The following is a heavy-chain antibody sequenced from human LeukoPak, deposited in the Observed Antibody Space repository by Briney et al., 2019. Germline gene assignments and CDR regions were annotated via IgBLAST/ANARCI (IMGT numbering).Heavy chain of an antibody. CDR3: ARVTTVTTGALDY. J-gene: IGHJ4*02. CDR1: GFTVSSNY. CDR2: IYSGGST. D-gene: IGHD4-17*01. V-gene: IGHV3-66*01. Sequence: GGSLRLSCAASGFTVSSNYMSWVRQAPGKGLEWVSVIYSGGSTYYADSVKGRFTISRDNSKNTLYLQMNSLRAEDTAVYYYARVTTVTTGALDYWGQGTLVTVSS.